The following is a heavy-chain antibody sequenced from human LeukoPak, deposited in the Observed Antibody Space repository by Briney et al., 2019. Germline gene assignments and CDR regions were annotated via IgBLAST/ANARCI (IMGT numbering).Heavy chain of an antibody. CDR1: GFTFSSYA. CDR2: ISYDGSNK. Sequence: GGSLRLSCAASGFTFSSYAMHWVRQAPGKGLEWVAVISYDGSNKYYADSVKGRFTISRDNSKNTLYMQMNSLRAGDTAAYYCARDPAFFEYSSSPGGYFDYWGQGTLVTVSS. J-gene: IGHJ4*02. CDR3: ARDPAFFEYSSSPGGYFDY. D-gene: IGHD6-6*01. V-gene: IGHV3-30*04.